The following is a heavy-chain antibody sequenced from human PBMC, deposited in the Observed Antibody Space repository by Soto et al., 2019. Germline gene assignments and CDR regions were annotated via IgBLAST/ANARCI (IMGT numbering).Heavy chain of an antibody. Sequence: SETLSLTCTVSGGSISSSRYYWGWIRQPPGKGLEWIGTMYYSGSTYYNPSLKSRVTISVDTSKNQFFLKLSSVTAADTAVYYCAREKVGATNYFEYWGQGTLVTVSS. J-gene: IGHJ4*02. CDR3: AREKVGATNYFEY. CDR2: MYYSGST. CDR1: GGSISSSRYY. V-gene: IGHV4-39*02. D-gene: IGHD1-26*01.